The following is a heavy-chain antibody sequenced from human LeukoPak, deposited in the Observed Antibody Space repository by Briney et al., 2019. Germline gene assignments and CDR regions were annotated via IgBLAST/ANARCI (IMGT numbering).Heavy chain of an antibody. CDR3: AVGYCTNGVCGGS. CDR2: SNPTGST. J-gene: IGHJ5*02. V-gene: IGHV4-34*01. Sequence: SDTLSLTCAVYGGSFSGLYWNWIRQPPGKGLEWIGESNPTGSTNYNPSLKSRVTMSLDTSKNQFSLKLSSVTAADTAVYYCAVGYCTNGVCGGSWGRGTLVTVSS. D-gene: IGHD2-8*01. CDR1: GGSFSGLY.